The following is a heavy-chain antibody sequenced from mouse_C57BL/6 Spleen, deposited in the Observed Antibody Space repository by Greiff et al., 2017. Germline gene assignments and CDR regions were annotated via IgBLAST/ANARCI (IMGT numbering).Heavy chain of an antibody. D-gene: IGHD1-1*01. Sequence: EVKLMESGPGLVKPSQSLSLTCSVTGYSITSGYYWNWIRQFPGNKLEWMGYISYDGSNNYNPSLKNRISITRDTSKNQFFLKLNSVTTEDTATYYCASWYYGSSYYVDYWGQGTTLTVSS. CDR3: ASWYYGSSYYVDY. CDR1: GYSITSGYY. CDR2: ISYDGSN. J-gene: IGHJ2*01. V-gene: IGHV3-6*01.